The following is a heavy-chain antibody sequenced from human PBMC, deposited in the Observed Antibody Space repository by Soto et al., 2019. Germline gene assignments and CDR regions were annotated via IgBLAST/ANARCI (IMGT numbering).Heavy chain of an antibody. CDR1: GASVSSDTHY. CDR2: VYYSGRT. Sequence: PSETLSLTCTVSGASVSSDTHYWAWVRQPLGKGLEWIGCVYYSGRTYYNPSLKSRVSISIDTSKNQFSVKLTSMTAADTAVYYCARSGSGSGWLGGQGTLVTVSS. D-gene: IGHD6-19*01. V-gene: IGHV4-39*01. CDR3: ARSGSGSGWL. J-gene: IGHJ4*02.